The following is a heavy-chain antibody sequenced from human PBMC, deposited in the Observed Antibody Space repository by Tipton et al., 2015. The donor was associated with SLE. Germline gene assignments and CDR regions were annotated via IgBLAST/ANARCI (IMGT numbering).Heavy chain of an antibody. J-gene: IGHJ6*02. D-gene: IGHD2-15*01. V-gene: IGHV3-33*08. CDR1: GFTFSIYG. CDR3: RGGTKYYGTDV. CDR2: IWYDGSNK. Sequence: SLRLSCAASGFTFSIYGMHWVRQAPGKGLEWVAVIWYDGSNKYYADSVKGRFTISRDNSKNTLYLQMTSLRAEDTAVYYCRGGTKYYGTDVWGPGTPVTVSS.